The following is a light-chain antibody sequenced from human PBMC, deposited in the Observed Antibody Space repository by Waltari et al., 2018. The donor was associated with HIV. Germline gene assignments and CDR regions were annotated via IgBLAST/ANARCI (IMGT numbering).Light chain of an antibody. Sequence: ELVMTQSPATLSVSPGERAILPCRASQSVSSNLAWYQQKPGQAPRLLIYSASTRATGVPARFSGSGSGTDFTLTISSLQSEDFAVYHCQQYNNWPPYTFGQGTRLEIK. V-gene: IGKV3-15*01. J-gene: IGKJ2*01. CDR2: SAS. CDR1: QSVSSN. CDR3: QQYNNWPPYT.